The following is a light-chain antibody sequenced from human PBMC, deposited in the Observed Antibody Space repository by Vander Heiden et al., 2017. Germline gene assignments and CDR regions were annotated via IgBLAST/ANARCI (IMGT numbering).Light chain of an antibody. V-gene: IGKV3-20*01. CDR1: QSVSSSK. CDR3: QQYGGSFS. CDR2: DAS. J-gene: IGKJ3*01. Sequence: VLTQSPGTLPLSPRERATLSCRASQSVSSSKLAWYRQKPGQAPRLLIYDASRSATGIPDRFSGSGSGTDFTLTISRVEPGDFAVYFCQQYGGSFSFGPGTRVDMK.